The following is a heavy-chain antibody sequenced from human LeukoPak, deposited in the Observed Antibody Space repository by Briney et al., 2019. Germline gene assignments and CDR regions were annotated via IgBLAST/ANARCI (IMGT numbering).Heavy chain of an antibody. CDR3: AKEEYSGSLLTLDY. J-gene: IGHJ4*02. V-gene: IGHV3-23*01. CDR1: GYTFSSYG. Sequence: SCKASGYTFSSYGMSWVRQAPGKGLEWVSAISGSDGSTYYADSVKGRFTISRDNSKNTLYLQVNSLRAEDAAVYYCAKEEYSGSLLTLDYWGQGTLVTVSS. CDR2: ISGSDGST. D-gene: IGHD1-26*01.